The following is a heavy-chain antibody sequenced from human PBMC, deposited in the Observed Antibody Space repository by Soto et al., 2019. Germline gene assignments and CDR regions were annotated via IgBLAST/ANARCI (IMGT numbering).Heavy chain of an antibody. J-gene: IGHJ3*02. CDR3: ARVCSSTSCYGRDAFDI. CDR2: VNPNSGGT. D-gene: IGHD2-2*01. Sequence: ASVKVSCKASGYTFTGYYMHWVRQAPGQGLEWMGWVNPNSGGTNYAQKFQGWVSMTRDTSISTAYMELSRLRSDDTAMYYCARVCSSTSCYGRDAFDIWGQGTMVTVSS. V-gene: IGHV1-2*04. CDR1: GYTFTGYY.